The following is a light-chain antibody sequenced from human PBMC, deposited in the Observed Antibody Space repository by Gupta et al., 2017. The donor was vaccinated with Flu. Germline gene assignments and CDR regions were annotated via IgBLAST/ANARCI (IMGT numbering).Light chain of an antibody. CDR1: QDISNY. J-gene: IGKJ1*01. CDR3: QQYDKLPPWT. Sequence: DIQMTQSPSSLSASVGDRVTITCQASQDISNYLNWYQQKPAKAPKSLIYDASNLETGGPSRCSGSGSWTDFTFTISSLQPEDIAAYYCQQYDKLPPWTFGQGTKVEIK. CDR2: DAS. V-gene: IGKV1-33*01.